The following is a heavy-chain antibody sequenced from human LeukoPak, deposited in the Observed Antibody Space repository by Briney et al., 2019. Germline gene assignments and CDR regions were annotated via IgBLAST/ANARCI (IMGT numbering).Heavy chain of an antibody. CDR3: ARDPGLRYSSSWYYFDY. Sequence: ASVKVSCKASGYTFTSYGISWVQQAPGQGLEWMGWISAYNGNTNYAQKLQGRVTMTTDTSTSTAYMELRSLRSDDTAVYYCARDPGLRYSSSWYYFDYWGQGTLVTVSS. CDR2: ISAYNGNT. V-gene: IGHV1-18*01. J-gene: IGHJ4*02. CDR1: GYTFTSYG. D-gene: IGHD6-13*01.